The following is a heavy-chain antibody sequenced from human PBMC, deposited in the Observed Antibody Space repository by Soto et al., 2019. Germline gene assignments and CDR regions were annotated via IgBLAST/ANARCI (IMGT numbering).Heavy chain of an antibody. V-gene: IGHV4-34*01. CDR1: GGSFSGYY. J-gene: IGHJ6*02. D-gene: IGHD6-13*01. CDR2: INHSGST. Sequence: SETLSLTCAVYGGSFSGYYWSWIRQPPGKGLEWIGEINHSGSTNYNPSLKSRVTISVDTSKNQFSLKLSSVTAADTAVYYCARGLGIAADNYYYYGMDVWGQGTTVTVSS. CDR3: ARGLGIAADNYYYYGMDV.